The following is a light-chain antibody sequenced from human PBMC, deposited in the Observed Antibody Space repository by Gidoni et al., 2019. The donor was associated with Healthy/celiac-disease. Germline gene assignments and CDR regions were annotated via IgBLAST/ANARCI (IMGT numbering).Light chain of an antibody. J-gene: IGKJ2*01. CDR2: CAS. CDR3: QQYYNIPVT. Sequence: SASVGDRVTITCQASHDISNYLNWYQQKPGKAPKLLIYCASNLESGVPARFSGSGSGTDFTFTISSLQPEDVATYYCQQYYNIPVTFGQGTKLEIK. V-gene: IGKV1-33*01. CDR1: HDISNY.